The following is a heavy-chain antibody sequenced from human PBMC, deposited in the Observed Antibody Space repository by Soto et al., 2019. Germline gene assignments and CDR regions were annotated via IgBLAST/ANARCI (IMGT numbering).Heavy chain of an antibody. V-gene: IGHV5-51*01. CDR3: ASLAAYGSYYYGMDV. D-gene: IGHD3-10*01. CDR2: IYPGDSDT. Sequence: GESLKISCKGSGYSFTSYWIGWVRQMPGKGLEWMGIIYPGDSDTRYSPSFQGQVTISADKSISTAYLQWSSLKASDTAMYYCASLAAYGSYYYGMDVWGQGTTVTVSS. J-gene: IGHJ6*02. CDR1: GYSFTSYW.